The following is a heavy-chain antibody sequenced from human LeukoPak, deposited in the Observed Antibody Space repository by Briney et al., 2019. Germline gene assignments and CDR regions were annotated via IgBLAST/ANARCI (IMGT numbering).Heavy chain of an antibody. D-gene: IGHD2-15*01. V-gene: IGHV1-8*01. CDR2: MNPNSGNT. J-gene: IGHJ6*02. CDR3: ARGREADTYYYGMDV. Sequence: GASVKVSCKASGYTFTSYDINWVRQATGQGLEWMGWMNPNSGNTGYAQKFQGRVTMTRNTSISTAYMELSSLRSEDTAVYYCARGREADTYYYGMDVWGQGTTVTVSS. CDR1: GYTFTSYD.